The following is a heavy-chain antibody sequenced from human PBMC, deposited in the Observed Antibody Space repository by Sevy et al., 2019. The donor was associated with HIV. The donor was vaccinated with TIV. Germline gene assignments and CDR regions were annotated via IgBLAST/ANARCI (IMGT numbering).Heavy chain of an antibody. J-gene: IGHJ6*02. D-gene: IGHD1-26*01. Sequence: ASVKVSCKASGYTFTSYGISWVRQAPGQGLEWMGWISAYNGNTNYAQKLQGRVTMTPDTSTSTAYMELRSLRSDDTAVYYCAREGGSYDYYYGMDVWGQGTTVTVSS. CDR2: ISAYNGNT. CDR3: AREGGSYDYYYGMDV. CDR1: GYTFTSYG. V-gene: IGHV1-18*01.